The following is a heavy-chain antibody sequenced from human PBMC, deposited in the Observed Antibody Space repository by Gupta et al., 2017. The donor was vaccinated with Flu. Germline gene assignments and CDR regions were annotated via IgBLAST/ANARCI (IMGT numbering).Heavy chain of an antibody. V-gene: IGHV1-69*01. D-gene: IGHD2-2*02. J-gene: IGHJ5*02. CDR3: ARALGYCSSTSCYTEIAGNWFDP. Sequence: MGGIIPIFGTANYAQKFQGRVTITADESTSTAYMELSSLRSEDTAVYYCARALGYCSSTSCYTEIAGNWFDPWGQGTLVTVSS. CDR2: IIPIFGTA.